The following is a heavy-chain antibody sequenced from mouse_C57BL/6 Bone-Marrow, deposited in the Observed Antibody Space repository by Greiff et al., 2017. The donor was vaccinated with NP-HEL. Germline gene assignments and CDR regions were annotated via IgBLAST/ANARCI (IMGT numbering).Heavy chain of an antibody. J-gene: IGHJ2*01. V-gene: IGHV5-9*01. CDR2: ISGGGGNT. Sequence: DVQLVESGGGLVKPGGSLKLSCAASGFTFSSYTMSWVRQTPEKRLEWVATISGGGGNTYYPDSVKGRFTISRDNAKNTLYLQMRSLRSEDTALYYCARKGETPFDYWGQGTTLTVSS. CDR3: ARKGETPFDY. CDR1: GFTFSSYT.